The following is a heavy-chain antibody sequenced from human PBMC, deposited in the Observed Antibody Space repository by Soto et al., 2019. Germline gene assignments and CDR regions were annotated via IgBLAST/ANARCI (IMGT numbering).Heavy chain of an antibody. CDR1: GGTFSTSP. V-gene: IGHV1-69*01. Sequence: QVQLVQSGAEVRMPGSSVKVSCKASGGTFSTSPINWVRQAPGQGLEWMGGIIPLFGTTNYAQKFKGRGTMTADESTSTAYMELSSLRAEDAAVYYCARGATHGSSWYFWFDPWGQGTLVTVSS. J-gene: IGHJ5*02. CDR3: ARGATHGSSWYFWFDP. D-gene: IGHD6-13*01. CDR2: IIPLFGTT.